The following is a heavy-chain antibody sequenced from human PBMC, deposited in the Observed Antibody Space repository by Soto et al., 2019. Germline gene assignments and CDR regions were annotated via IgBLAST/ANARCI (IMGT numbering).Heavy chain of an antibody. CDR1: GGSISSSSYY. CDR3: ARSVGYCSSTSCYVDYGMDV. V-gene: IGHV4-39*07. CDR2: IYYSGST. J-gene: IGHJ6*02. Sequence: QLQLQESGPGLVKPSETLSLTCTVSGGSISSSSYYWGWIRQPPGKGLEWIGSIYYSGSTNYNPSLKSRVTISADTSKNQFSLKLSSVTAADTAVYYCARSVGYCSSTSCYVDYGMDVWGQGTTVTVSS. D-gene: IGHD2-2*03.